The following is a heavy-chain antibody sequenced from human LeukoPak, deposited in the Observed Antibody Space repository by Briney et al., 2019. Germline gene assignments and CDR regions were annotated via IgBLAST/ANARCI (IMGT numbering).Heavy chain of an antibody. Sequence: GGSLRLSCAASGFTFSSCGMHWVRQAPGKGLEWVAVISYDGSNTYYADSVKGRFTISRDISKNTLSLQINSLRAEDTAVYYCAKDRHNSSGYYYGSYYFDYWGQGTLVTVSS. D-gene: IGHD3-22*01. CDR2: ISYDGSNT. CDR3: AKDRHNSSGYYYGSYYFDY. V-gene: IGHV3-30*18. CDR1: GFTFSSCG. J-gene: IGHJ4*02.